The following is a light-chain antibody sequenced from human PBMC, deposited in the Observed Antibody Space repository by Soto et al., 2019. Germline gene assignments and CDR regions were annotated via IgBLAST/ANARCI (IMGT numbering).Light chain of an antibody. CDR2: DAS. Sequence: DIHMTQSPSSLSASIGDRVTITCQASQDIRQYLNWYQQKPGKAPKLLSYDASRLETGVPSRFSGSGSGTDFNFAVSSLQPEDIATYDCQVYDYISAGFTFGPGTKVDLK. J-gene: IGKJ3*01. CDR3: QVYDYISAGFT. CDR1: QDIRQY. V-gene: IGKV1-33*01.